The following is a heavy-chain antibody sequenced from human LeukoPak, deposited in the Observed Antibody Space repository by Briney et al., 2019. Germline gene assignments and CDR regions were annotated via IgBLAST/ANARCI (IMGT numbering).Heavy chain of an antibody. Sequence: GGSLRLSCAASGLTVCSNYMSWVRQAPGRGLEWVSVIYSGGATSYADSVKGRFTISTDNSKNTLYLQMNSLRAEDTAVYYCARLEKRGNYLNFDYWGQGTLVTVSS. J-gene: IGHJ4*02. D-gene: IGHD1-26*01. V-gene: IGHV3-53*01. CDR1: GLTVCSNY. CDR2: IYSGGAT. CDR3: ARLEKRGNYLNFDY.